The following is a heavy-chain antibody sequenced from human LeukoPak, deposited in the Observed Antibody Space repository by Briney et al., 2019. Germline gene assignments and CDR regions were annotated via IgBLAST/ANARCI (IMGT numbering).Heavy chain of an antibody. CDR2: IHPGDSDT. D-gene: IGHD6-13*01. Sequence: GESLKISCKGSGYGFTSYWIGWVRQMPGKGLEWMGIIHPGDSDTRYSPSFQGQVTISADKSISTAYLQWSGLKASDTAMYYCARHPIAAAEYYFDYWGQGTLVTVSS. J-gene: IGHJ4*01. V-gene: IGHV5-51*01. CDR3: ARHPIAAAEYYFDY. CDR1: GYGFTSYW.